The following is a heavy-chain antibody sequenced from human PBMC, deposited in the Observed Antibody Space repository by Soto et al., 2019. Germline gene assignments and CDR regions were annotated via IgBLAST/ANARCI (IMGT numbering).Heavy chain of an antibody. V-gene: IGHV1-46*01. CDR3: ARDNSQNYGTPAASSWFHP. CDR2: INPSGDSR. J-gene: IGHJ5*02. CDR1: GFSFSDYF. Sequence: QAQLVQSGAEVKKPGASVKVSCKASGFSFSDYFMHWVRQAPGQGLEWMGIINPSGDSRNYAQKLQGRVTITRDTSTSPVYMDLSSLRYEDTAVYYCARDNSQNYGTPAASSWFHPWGQGTPVTVSS. D-gene: IGHD2-15*01.